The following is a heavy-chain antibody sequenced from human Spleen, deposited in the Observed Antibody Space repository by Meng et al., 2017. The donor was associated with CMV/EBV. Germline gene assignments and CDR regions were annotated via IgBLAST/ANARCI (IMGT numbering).Heavy chain of an antibody. J-gene: IGHJ6*02. Sequence: GESLKISCAASGFTFSSYDMHWVRQATGKGLEWVSAIGTAGDTYYPGSVKGRFTISRDNAKNSLYLQMNSLRAEDTAVYYCARDRSNYDFWSGGYYYYYGMDVWGQGTTVTVSS. D-gene: IGHD3-3*01. V-gene: IGHV3-13*01. CDR2: IGTAGDT. CDR3: ARDRSNYDFWSGGYYYYYGMDV. CDR1: GFTFSSYD.